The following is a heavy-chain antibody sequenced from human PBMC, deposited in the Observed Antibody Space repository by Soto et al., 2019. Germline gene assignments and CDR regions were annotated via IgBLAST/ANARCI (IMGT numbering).Heavy chain of an antibody. J-gene: IGHJ4*02. CDR3: ARDTIVVVPAAKNGLRYFEY. Sequence: ASVKVSCKASGYTFTSYYMHWVRQAPGQGLEWMGIINPSGGSTSYAQKLQGRVTMTRDTSTSTVYMELSSLRSEDTAVYYCARDTIVVVPAAKNGLRYFEYWGQGTLVTVSS. CDR1: GYTFTSYY. CDR2: INPSGGST. D-gene: IGHD2-2*01. V-gene: IGHV1-46*01.